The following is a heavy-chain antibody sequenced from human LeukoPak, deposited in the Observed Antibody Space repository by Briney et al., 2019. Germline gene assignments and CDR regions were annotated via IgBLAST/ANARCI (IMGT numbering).Heavy chain of an antibody. D-gene: IGHD2-8*01. Sequence: GGSLRLSCAASGFTFSSYGMHWVRQAPGKGLEWVAFIRYDGSNKYYADSVKGRFTISRDNSKNTLYLQMNSLRAEDTAVYYCAGSLGYCTSNVCYLKYWGQGTLVTVSS. CDR1: GFTFSSYG. CDR3: AGSLGYCTSNVCYLKY. J-gene: IGHJ4*02. CDR2: IRYDGSNK. V-gene: IGHV3-30*02.